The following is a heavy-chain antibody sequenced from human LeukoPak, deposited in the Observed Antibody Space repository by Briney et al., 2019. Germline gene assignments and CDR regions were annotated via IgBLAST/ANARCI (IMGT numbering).Heavy chain of an antibody. J-gene: IGHJ4*02. CDR2: INPNSRDT. D-gene: IGHD3-10*01. V-gene: IGHV1-2*02. CDR3: ARGGWVRGVITRNGLDY. Sequence: ASVKVSCKASGYTFTDYYMHWVRQAPGQGLEWMGWINPNSRDTNYAQKFQGRFTMTRDTSISTAYMELSRLRSDDTAVYYCARGGWVRGVITRNGLDYWGQGALVTVSS. CDR1: GYTFTDYY.